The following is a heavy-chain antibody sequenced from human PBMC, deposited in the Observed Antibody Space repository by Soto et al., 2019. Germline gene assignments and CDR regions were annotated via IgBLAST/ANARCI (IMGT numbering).Heavy chain of an antibody. D-gene: IGHD4-17*01. CDR2: ISPTSTYI. CDR3: ARVVDADYTGLHY. J-gene: IGHJ4*02. Sequence: GGSLRLSCSASGFTFSSYTMNWVRQAPGKGLEWVSSISPTSTYIYSAASLRGRFTISRDNAKNSLYLQMNSLRADDTAVYYCARVVDADYTGLHYWGQGTLVTVSS. CDR1: GFTFSSYT. V-gene: IGHV3-21*01.